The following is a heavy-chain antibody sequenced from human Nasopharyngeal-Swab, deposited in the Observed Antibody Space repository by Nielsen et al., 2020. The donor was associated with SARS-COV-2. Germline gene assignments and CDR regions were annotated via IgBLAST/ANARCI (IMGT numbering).Heavy chain of an antibody. CDR3: ARKPPGGVSFDY. D-gene: IGHD5/OR15-5a*01. Sequence: LLLTCAASGFTFSSYEMNWVRQAPGKGLEWVSYISSSGSTIYYADSVKGRFTISRDNAKNSLYLQMNSLRAEDTAVYYCARKPPGGVSFDYWGQGTLVTVSS. CDR1: GFTFSSYE. CDR2: ISSSGSTI. V-gene: IGHV3-48*03. J-gene: IGHJ4*02.